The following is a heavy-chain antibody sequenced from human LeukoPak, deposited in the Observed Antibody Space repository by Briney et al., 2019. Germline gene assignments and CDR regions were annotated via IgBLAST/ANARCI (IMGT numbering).Heavy chain of an antibody. CDR2: ISDSSNYI. J-gene: IGHJ4*02. Sequence: GGSLRLSCAASGFTFSSYAMNWVRQAPGPGLEWVPSISDSSNYIYYADSVKGRFTISRDNAKNPLYLQMSSLRAEDTAIYYCARDHDVIVGYFDLWGQGTLVPVSS. D-gene: IGHD1-26*01. V-gene: IGHV3-21*01. CDR1: GFTFSSYA. CDR3: ARDHDVIVGYFDL.